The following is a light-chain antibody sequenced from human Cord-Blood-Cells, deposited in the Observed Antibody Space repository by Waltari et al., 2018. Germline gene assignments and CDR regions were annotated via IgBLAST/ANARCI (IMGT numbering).Light chain of an antibody. CDR2: GSS. CDR3: HQYNNWPPYT. V-gene: IGKV3-15*01. J-gene: IGKJ2*01. Sequence: IVMTPCPATLSVSPGARASLSCWASQSVTSNLAWYQQKPGQAPRHLIYGSSTRATGIPARCIGSGSGTKYTIIISSRQSEDFAVYYCHQYNNWPPYTFGQGTKLEIK. CDR1: QSVTSN.